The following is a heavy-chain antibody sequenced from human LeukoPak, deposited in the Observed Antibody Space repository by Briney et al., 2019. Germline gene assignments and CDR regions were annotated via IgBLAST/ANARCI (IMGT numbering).Heavy chain of an antibody. CDR2: IYYSGNT. CDR3: ASGPSGWYWFDP. D-gene: IGHD6-19*01. CDR1: GGSISSSSYS. J-gene: IGHJ5*02. Sequence: SETLSLTCTVSGGSISSSSYSWGWIRQPPGKGLEWIGSIYYSGNTYYNPSLKSRVTISVDKSKNQFSLKLSSVTAADTAVYYCASGPSGWYWFDPWGQGTLVTVSS. V-gene: IGHV4-39*07.